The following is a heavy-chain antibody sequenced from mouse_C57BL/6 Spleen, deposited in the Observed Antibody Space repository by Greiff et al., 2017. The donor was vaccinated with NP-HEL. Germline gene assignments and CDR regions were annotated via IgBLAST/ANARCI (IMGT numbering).Heavy chain of an antibody. CDR1: GYTFTTYP. CDR2: FHPYNDDT. J-gene: IGHJ2*01. D-gene: IGHD2-3*01. Sequence: VKLVESGAELVKPGASVKMSCKASGYTFTTYPIEWMKQNHGKSLEWIGNFHPYNDDTKYNEKFKGKATLTVEKASSSVYLELSRLTSDDSAVYYCARALIYDGYYFDYWGQGTTLTVSS. V-gene: IGHV1-47*01. CDR3: ARALIYDGYYFDY.